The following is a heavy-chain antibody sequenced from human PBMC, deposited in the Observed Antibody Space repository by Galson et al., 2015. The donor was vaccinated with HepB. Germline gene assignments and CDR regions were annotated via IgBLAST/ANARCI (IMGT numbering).Heavy chain of an antibody. Sequence: LSLTCAVSGGSISSSNWWSWVRQPPGKGLEWIGEIYHSGSTNYNPSLKSRVTISVDKSKNQFSLKLSSVTAADTAVYYCASRHRNSGRSGDYRMGWGQGTLVTVSS. D-gene: IGHD1-26*01. CDR2: IYHSGST. J-gene: IGHJ4*02. CDR3: ASRHRNSGRSGDYRMG. V-gene: IGHV4-4*02. CDR1: GGSISSSNW.